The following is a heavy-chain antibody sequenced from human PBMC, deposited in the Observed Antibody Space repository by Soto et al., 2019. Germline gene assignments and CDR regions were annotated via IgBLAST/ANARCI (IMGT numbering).Heavy chain of an antibody. CDR1: GFTFSSYD. D-gene: IGHD4-17*01. CDR2: ISRSGHTM. CDR3: ARRSTVPTQFDY. J-gene: IGHJ4*02. Sequence: GSLRVACAASGFTFSSYDIHWFHQAPGKGLEWVSYISRSGHTMYYADSVKGRFTISRDNAKNSLYLQMNSLRVEDTAVYYCARRSTVPTQFDYWGQGTLVTVSS. V-gene: IGHV3-48*03.